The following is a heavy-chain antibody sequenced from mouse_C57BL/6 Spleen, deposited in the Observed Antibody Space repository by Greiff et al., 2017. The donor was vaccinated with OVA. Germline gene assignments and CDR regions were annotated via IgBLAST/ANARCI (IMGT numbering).Heavy chain of an antibody. CDR1: GYAFSSSW. V-gene: IGHV1-82*01. CDR2: IYPGDGDT. Sequence: QVQLQQSGPELVKPGASVKISCKASGYAFSSSWMNWVKQRPGKGLEWIGRIYPGDGDTNYNGKFKGKATLTADKSSSTAYMQLSSLTSEDSAVYFCAREGDRYYDCDRYFDVWGKGTTVTVSS. D-gene: IGHD2-4*01. CDR3: AREGDRYYDCDRYFDV. J-gene: IGHJ1*03.